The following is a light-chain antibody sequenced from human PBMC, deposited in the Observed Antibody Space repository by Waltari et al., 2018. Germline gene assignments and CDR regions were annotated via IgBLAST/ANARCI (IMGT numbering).Light chain of an antibody. J-gene: IGLJ2*01. Sequence: QSALTQPASVSGSPGQSITISCTGTSSDIGGYNYVSWYQQHPGKAPKLMIYDVTKRPSWVSDRFAGSKSGNPAALTISGLQAEDEADYYCSSYTSTSTLGIFGGGTKLTVL. CDR3: SSYTSTSTLGI. V-gene: IGLV2-14*03. CDR2: DVT. CDR1: SSDIGGYNY.